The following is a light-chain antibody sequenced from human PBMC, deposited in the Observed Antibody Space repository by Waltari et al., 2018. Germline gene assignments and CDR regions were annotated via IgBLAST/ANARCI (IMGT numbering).Light chain of an antibody. CDR3: CSYVGLGTYV. CDR2: EVT. J-gene: IGLJ1*01. V-gene: IGLV2-23*02. CDR1: SSDVGNYNL. Sequence: QSGLAQPAPASGSPGQSITITCTGTSSDVGNYNLVPWDQQRPGKAPRVLIYEVTKGAPGTSGRCSASKSGNTAALSISGLQAQEDEADYYCCSYVGLGTYVFGTGTKVTV.